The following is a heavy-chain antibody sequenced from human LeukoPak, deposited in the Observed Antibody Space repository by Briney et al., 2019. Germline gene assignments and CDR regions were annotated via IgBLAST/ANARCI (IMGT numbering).Heavy chain of an antibody. Sequence: SETLSLTCTASGGFISSGGYYWSWIRQHPGKGLEWIGYIYYSGSTYYNPSLKSRVTISVDTSKNQFSLKLSSVTAADTAVYYCAREGTVAGTHYYYGMDVWGQGTTVTVSS. V-gene: IGHV4-31*03. CDR3: AREGTVAGTHYYYGMDV. D-gene: IGHD6-19*01. CDR2: IYYSGST. J-gene: IGHJ6*02. CDR1: GGFISSGGYY.